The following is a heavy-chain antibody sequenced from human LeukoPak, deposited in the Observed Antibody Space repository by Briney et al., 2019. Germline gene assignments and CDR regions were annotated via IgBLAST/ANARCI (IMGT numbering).Heavy chain of an antibody. D-gene: IGHD3-10*01. CDR1: GFTFSSYA. V-gene: IGHV3-23*01. Sequence: GGSLRLSCAASGFTFSSYAMSWVRQAPGKGLEWVSAISGSGGSTYYADSVKGRFTISRDNAKNSMYLQMNSLRGEDTAVYYCARLRSETYYGDAFDIWGLGTMVTVSS. CDR3: ARLRSETYYGDAFDI. CDR2: ISGSGGST. J-gene: IGHJ3*02.